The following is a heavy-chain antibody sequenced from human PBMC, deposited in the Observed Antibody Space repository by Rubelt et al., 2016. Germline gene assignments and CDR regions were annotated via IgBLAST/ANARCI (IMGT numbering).Heavy chain of an antibody. D-gene: IGHD3-10*01. V-gene: IGHV1-3*01. CDR3: ARGGLSELLWFGESRIDY. Sequence: QVQLVQSGAEVRKPGASVQVSCKASGYTFTSYAMHWVRQAPGQRLEWMGWINAGDGNTQYSQKFQGRVTSTRDTSAGTAYMELSSLRSEDTAVYYCARGGLSELLWFGESRIDYWGQGTLVTVSS. CDR2: INAGDGNT. J-gene: IGHJ4*02. CDR1: GYTFTSYA.